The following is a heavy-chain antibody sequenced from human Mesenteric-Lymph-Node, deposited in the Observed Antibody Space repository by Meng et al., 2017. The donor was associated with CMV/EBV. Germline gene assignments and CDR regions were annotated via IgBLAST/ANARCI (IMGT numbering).Heavy chain of an antibody. J-gene: IGHJ3*02. V-gene: IGHV4-30-4*08. CDR2: IYYSGST. Sequence: SETLSLTCTVSGGSISSGDYYWSWIRQPPGKGLEWIGYIYYSGSTYYNPSLKSRVTISVDTSKNQFSLKLSSVTAADTAVYYCAREGENDAFDIWGQGTMVTVSS. CDR1: GGSISSGDYY. D-gene: IGHD3-16*01. CDR3: AREGENDAFDI.